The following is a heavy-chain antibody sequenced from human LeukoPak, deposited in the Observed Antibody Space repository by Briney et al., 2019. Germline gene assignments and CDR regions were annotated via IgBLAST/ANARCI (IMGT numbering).Heavy chain of an antibody. CDR3: AKRGSGWYEDYYYYMDV. CDR1: GFTFSSYA. J-gene: IGHJ6*03. Sequence: GGSLRLSCAASGFTFSSYAMSWGRQAPGKGLEWVSAMSGIGGSTYYADSVKGRFTISRDNSKNTLYLQMDSLRAEDTAVYYCAKRGSGWYEDYYYYMDVWGKGTTVTISS. CDR2: MSGIGGST. V-gene: IGHV3-23*01. D-gene: IGHD6-19*01.